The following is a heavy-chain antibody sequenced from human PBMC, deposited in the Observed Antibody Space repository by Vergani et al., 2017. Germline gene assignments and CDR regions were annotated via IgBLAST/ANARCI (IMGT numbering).Heavy chain of an antibody. D-gene: IGHD6-13*01. V-gene: IGHV4-61*02. J-gene: IGHJ6*02. Sequence: QVQLQESGPGLVRPSQTLSLTCTVSGGSISSGSYHWIRFPQPAGKGLVWIGRFYTGGGTSYNPALNSRVTISADTSKNQFSLQLSSVTATDTAVYYCARDPLYSTTWPFLLRDMDVWGQGTTVTVSS. CDR3: ARDPLYSTTWPFLLRDMDV. CDR1: GGSISSGSYH. CDR2: FYTGGGT.